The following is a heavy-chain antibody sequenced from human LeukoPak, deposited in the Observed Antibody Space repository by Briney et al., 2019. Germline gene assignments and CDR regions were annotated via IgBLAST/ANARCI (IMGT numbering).Heavy chain of an antibody. CDR2: ISDGGGYT. V-gene: IGHV3-23*01. CDR1: GFTFSIYA. CDR3: ARACGSGSCYLAAFDI. Sequence: GGSLRLSCAASGFTFSIYAMSWVRQAPGKGLEWVSAISDGGGYTYYADSVKGRFTTSRDNSKNTLYLQMNSLRAEDTALYYCARACGSGSCYLAAFDIWGQGTMVTVSS. D-gene: IGHD2-15*01. J-gene: IGHJ3*02.